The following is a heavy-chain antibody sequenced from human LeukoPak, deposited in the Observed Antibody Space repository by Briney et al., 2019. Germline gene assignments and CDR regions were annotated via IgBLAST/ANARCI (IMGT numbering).Heavy chain of an antibody. CDR2: INPSGGST. D-gene: IGHD2-2*01. CDR1: GYTFTSYY. V-gene: IGHV1-46*01. CDR3: PRGRGVVVPAAPTGDPFDI. Sequence: ASVNVSCKASGYTFTSYYMHWVRQAPGQGLEWMGIINPSGGSTSYAQKFQGRVTMTRDTSTSTVYMELSSLTSEDTAVYYCPRGRGVVVPAAPTGDPFDIWGQGTMVTVSS. J-gene: IGHJ3*02.